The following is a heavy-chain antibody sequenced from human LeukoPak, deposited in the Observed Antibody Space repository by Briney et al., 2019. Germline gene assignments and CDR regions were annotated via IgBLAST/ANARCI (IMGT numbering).Heavy chain of an antibody. J-gene: IGHJ2*01. CDR1: GRSISSYY. Sequence: AETLSLTCTVSGRSISSYYWIWLRQPPGKGLEWVGYIYYSGSTNYNPSFKSRFTISVDTSKNQFYLKLSSVTAADTAVYYCARSRTGGGYYYWYFDLWGRGTLVTVSS. CDR2: IYYSGST. D-gene: IGHD3-22*01. V-gene: IGHV4-59*01. CDR3: ARSRTGGGYYYWYFDL.